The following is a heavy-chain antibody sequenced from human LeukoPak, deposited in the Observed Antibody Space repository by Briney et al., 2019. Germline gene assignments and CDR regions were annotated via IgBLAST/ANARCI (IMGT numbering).Heavy chain of an antibody. V-gene: IGHV3-7*01. J-gene: IGHJ4*02. D-gene: IGHD1-1*01. CDR1: GFMFIDYW. CDR3: ARVGTWELQRVFDY. Sequence: GGSLRLSCAASGFMFIDYWMTWVRQVPGTGLEWVANINRHGNEVHYVDSVKGRFTISRDNAKNSLYLQLDSLRVEDTAVYYCARVGTWELQRVFDYWGQGSLVTVSS. CDR2: INRHGNEV.